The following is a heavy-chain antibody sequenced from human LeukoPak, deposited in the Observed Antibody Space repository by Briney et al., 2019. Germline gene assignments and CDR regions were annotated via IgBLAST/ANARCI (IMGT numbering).Heavy chain of an antibody. V-gene: IGHV3-66*01. CDR2: IYSGGST. D-gene: IGHD6-13*01. CDR1: GFTFSSYN. CDR3: ARGGPAAGRFDY. J-gene: IGHJ4*02. Sequence: GGSLRLSCAASGFTFSSYNMNWVRQAPGKGLEWVSVIYSGGSTYYADSVKGRFTISRDNSKNTLYLQMNSLRAEDTAVYYCARGGPAAGRFDYWGQGTLVTVSS.